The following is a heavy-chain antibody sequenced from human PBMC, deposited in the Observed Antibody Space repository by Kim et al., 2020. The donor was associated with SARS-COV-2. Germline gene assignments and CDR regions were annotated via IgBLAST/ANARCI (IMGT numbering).Heavy chain of an antibody. D-gene: IGHD2-2*01. Sequence: SETLSLTCTVSGGSISSGGYYWIWIRQHPGKGLEWIGYLYYSASTYYNPSLKIPVTISVATSKNQFSLKLISVTAAGTAVYYCARARVVVPAVKNWFDPWGQRTLVS. V-gene: IGHV4-31*01. CDR3: ARARVVVPAVKNWFDP. CDR1: GGSISSGGYY. J-gene: IGHJ5*02. CDR2: LYYSAST.